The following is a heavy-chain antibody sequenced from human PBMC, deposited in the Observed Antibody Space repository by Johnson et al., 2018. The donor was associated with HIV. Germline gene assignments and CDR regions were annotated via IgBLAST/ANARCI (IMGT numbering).Heavy chain of an antibody. CDR2: IYSGGNT. V-gene: IGHV3-53*05. J-gene: IGHJ3*02. CDR3: AKVRGTMIVVFGAFDI. Sequence: VQLVETGGGLIQPGGSLRLSCAASGLTVSSNYMNWVRQAPGKGLEWVSVIYSGGNTYYADSVKGRFSISRDNSKNTLYLQMNSLRSEDTAVYSCAKVRGTMIVVFGAFDIWGQGTMVTVSS. CDR1: GLTVSSNY. D-gene: IGHD3-22*01.